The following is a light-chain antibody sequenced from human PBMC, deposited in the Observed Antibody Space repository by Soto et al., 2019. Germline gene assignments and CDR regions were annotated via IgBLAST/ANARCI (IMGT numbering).Light chain of an antibody. V-gene: IGKV1-39*01. CDR2: AAS. Sequence: DIQMTQPPASLSASVGYSVTITWRASQSMRTYLKWYQQKPGNAPNLLIHAASSLERGVPARFSGSGSGPEFTLSVRSLQPDDFATYYCQHYITFPHTSGGGTKVDIK. J-gene: IGKJ4*01. CDR3: QHYITFPHT. CDR1: QSMRTY.